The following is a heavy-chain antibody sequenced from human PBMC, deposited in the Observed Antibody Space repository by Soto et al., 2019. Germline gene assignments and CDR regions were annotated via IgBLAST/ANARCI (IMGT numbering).Heavy chain of an antibody. J-gene: IGHJ3*02. D-gene: IGHD3-3*01. CDR1: GFTFSSYG. Sequence: VGSLRLSGAASGFTFSSYGMHWVRQAPGKGLEWVAVISYDGSNKYYADSVKGRFTISRDNSKNTLYLQMNSLRAEDTAVYYCAKDFEVPRPGAFDIWGQGTTVTVSS. CDR3: AKDFEVPRPGAFDI. V-gene: IGHV3-30*18. CDR2: ISYDGSNK.